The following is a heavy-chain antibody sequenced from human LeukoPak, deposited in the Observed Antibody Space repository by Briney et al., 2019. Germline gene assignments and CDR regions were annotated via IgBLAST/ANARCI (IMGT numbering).Heavy chain of an antibody. J-gene: IGHJ4*02. CDR1: GVTFSSDA. D-gene: IGHD6-13*01. CDR3: AKYTREFDY. V-gene: IGHV3-23*01. CDR2: ISGSGAST. Sequence: GGSLRLSCAASGVTFSSDAICWVRQGPAKGLEWVSCISGSGASTYYADSVKGRFTISRDNSKNTLYVQMNSLRAEDTAIYYCAKYTREFDYWGQGTLVTVSS.